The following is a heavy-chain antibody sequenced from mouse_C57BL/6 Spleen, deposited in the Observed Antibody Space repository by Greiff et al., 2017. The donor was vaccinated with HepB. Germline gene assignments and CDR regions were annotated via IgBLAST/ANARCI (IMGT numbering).Heavy chain of an antibody. D-gene: IGHD3-1*01. CDR2: IDPEDGET. CDR3: ARSGTYYWYFDV. CDR1: GFNIKDYY. V-gene: IGHV14-2*01. Sequence: VQLQQSGAELVKPGASVKLSCTASGFNIKDYYMHWVKQRTEQGLEWIGRIDPEDGETKYATKFQGKATITADTSSNTAYLQLSSLTSEDTAVYYCARSGTYYWYFDVWGTGTTVTVSS. J-gene: IGHJ1*03.